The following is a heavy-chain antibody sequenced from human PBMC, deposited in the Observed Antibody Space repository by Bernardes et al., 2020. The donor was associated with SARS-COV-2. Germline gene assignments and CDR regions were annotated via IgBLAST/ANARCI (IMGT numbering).Heavy chain of an antibody. V-gene: IGHV3-21*01. CDR2: ISSSSSYI. J-gene: IGHJ6*02. Sequence: GGSLRLSCAASGFTFSNAWMNWVRKAPGKGLEWVSSISSSSSYIYYADSVKGRFTISRDNAKNSLYLQMNSLRAEDTAVYYCARALGWDIVVVVAAYYYYYGMDVWGQGTTVTVSS. D-gene: IGHD2-15*01. CDR1: GFTFSNAW. CDR3: ARALGWDIVVVVAAYYYYYGMDV.